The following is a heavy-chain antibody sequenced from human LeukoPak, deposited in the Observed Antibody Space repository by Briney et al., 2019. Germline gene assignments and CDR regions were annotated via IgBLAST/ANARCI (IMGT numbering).Heavy chain of an antibody. V-gene: IGHV5-10-1*01. D-gene: IGHD3-3*01. J-gene: IGHJ6*04. CDR1: GYNFTSYW. CDR2: IDPSDSYT. Sequence: GESLKISCKGSGYNFTSYWISWVRQMPGKGLEWMGRIDPSDSYTNYSPSFQGHVTISADKSISTAYLQWSSLKASDTAMYYCARQGTSEDYYGMDVWGKGTTVTVSS. CDR3: ARQGTSEDYYGMDV.